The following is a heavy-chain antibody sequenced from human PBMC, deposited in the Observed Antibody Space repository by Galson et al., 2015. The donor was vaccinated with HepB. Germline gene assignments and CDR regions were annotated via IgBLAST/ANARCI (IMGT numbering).Heavy chain of an antibody. J-gene: IGHJ4*02. CDR3: ARVPAPTTGTTPGFY. Sequence: SLRLSCAASGFTFSSYSMNWVRQAPGKGLEWVSHISSSGSATYYADSVKGRFTISRDNAKNSLYLQMNSLRDEDTAVYYCARVPAPTTGTTPGFYWGQGTLVTVSS. V-gene: IGHV3-48*02. CDR1: GFTFSSYS. CDR2: ISSSGSAT. D-gene: IGHD1-1*01.